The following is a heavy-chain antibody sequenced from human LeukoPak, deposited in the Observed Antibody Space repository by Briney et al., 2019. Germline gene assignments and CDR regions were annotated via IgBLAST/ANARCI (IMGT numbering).Heavy chain of an antibody. CDR1: RFTFSDYY. V-gene: IGHV3-11*04. Sequence: GGSLRLSCAASRFTFSDYYMSWIRQAPGKGLEWISYISSSGSTIYYADSVKGRFTISRDNAKNSLYLQLNSLRAEDTAVYYCARGISSSLDFFDYWGQGTLVTVSS. CDR3: ARGISSSLDFFDY. D-gene: IGHD6-13*01. CDR2: ISSSGSTI. J-gene: IGHJ4*02.